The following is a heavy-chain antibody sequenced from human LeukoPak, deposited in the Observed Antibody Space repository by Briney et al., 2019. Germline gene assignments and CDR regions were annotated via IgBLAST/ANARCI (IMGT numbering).Heavy chain of an antibody. V-gene: IGHV4-59*08. J-gene: IGHJ4*02. CDR1: GGSISSYY. CDR2: IYYSGST. Sequence: PSETLSLTCTVSGGSISSYYWSWIRQPPGKGLEWIGYIYYSGSTNYNPSLKSRVTISVDTSKNQFSLKLSSVTAADTAVYYCARVRIAVAGIDYWGQGTLVTVSS. CDR3: ARVRIAVAGIDY. D-gene: IGHD6-19*01.